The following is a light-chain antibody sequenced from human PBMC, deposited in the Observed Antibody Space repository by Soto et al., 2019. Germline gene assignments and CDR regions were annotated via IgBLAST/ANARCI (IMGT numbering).Light chain of an antibody. CDR3: QQYNSYSST. CDR2: DAS. V-gene: IGKV1-5*01. Sequence: DIQMTQSPSTLSASVGDRVTITCRASQSISTWLAWYQQQPGKDPKLLIYDASSLASGVPLRFSGSGSGTEFTLTISSLQPDDFATYYCQQYNSYSSTFGQGTKLEIK. J-gene: IGKJ2*01. CDR1: QSISTW.